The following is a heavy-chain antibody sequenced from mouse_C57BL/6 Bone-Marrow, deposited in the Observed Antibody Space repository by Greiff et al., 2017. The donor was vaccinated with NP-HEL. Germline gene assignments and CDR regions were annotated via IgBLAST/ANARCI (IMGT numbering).Heavy chain of an antibody. V-gene: IGHV6-3*01. CDR2: IRLKSDNYAT. Sequence: DVMLVESGGGLVQPGGSMKLSCVASGFTFSNYWMNWVRQSPEKGLEWVAQIRLKSDNYATHYAESVKGRFTISRDDSKSSVYLQMNNLRAEDTGIYYCTADGSSFDYWGQGTTLTVSS. CDR3: TADGSSFDY. CDR1: GFTFSNYW. D-gene: IGHD1-1*01. J-gene: IGHJ2*01.